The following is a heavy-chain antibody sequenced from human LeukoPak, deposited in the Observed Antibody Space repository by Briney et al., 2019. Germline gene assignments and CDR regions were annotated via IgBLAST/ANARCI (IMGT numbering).Heavy chain of an antibody. V-gene: IGHV3-66*02. CDR2: IYSGGST. CDR1: GFTVSSNY. CDR3: ARDKDQYRLDAFDI. J-gene: IGHJ3*02. D-gene: IGHD1-14*01. Sequence: PGESLRLSCAASGFTVSSNYMSWVRQAPGKGLEWVSVIYSGGSTYYADSVKGRFTISRDNSKNTLYLQMNSLRAEDTAVYYCARDKDQYRLDAFDIWGQGTMVTVSS.